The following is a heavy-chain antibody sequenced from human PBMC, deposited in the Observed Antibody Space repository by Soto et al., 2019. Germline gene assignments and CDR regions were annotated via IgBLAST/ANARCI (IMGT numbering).Heavy chain of an antibody. J-gene: IGHJ4*02. V-gene: IGHV3-64*01. Sequence: EVQLVESGGGLVQPGGSLRLSCAASGFTFSSYAMHWVRQAPGKGLEYVSAISGNGGSTYYANSVKGRFTISRDNSMNTLYLQMGSLRAEDMAVYYCASGRSSGWETLDYWGQGTLVTVSS. CDR3: ASGRSSGWETLDY. CDR2: ISGNGGST. CDR1: GFTFSSYA. D-gene: IGHD6-19*01.